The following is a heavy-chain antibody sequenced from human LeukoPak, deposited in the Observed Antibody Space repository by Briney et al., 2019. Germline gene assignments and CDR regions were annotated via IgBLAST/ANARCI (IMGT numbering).Heavy chain of an antibody. D-gene: IGHD1-26*01. CDR1: GGTFSSYA. CDR3: ARLIVGATSSDAFDI. J-gene: IGHJ3*02. Sequence: SVKVSCKASGGTFSSYAISWVRQAPGQGLEWMGGIIPIFGTANYAQKFQGRVTITTDESTSTAYMELSSLRSEDTAVYYCARLIVGATSSDAFDIWGQGTMVTVS. CDR2: IIPIFGTA. V-gene: IGHV1-69*05.